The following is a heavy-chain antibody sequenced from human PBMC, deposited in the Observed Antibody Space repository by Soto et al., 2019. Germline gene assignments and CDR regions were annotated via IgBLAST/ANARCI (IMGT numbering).Heavy chain of an antibody. Sequence: QVQLLQSGPRLVKPSETLSLTCTVASGSISSYYWSWLRQPPGKGLEWIGYAYYSGTTNYNPSLKSRLVISIDTSKTQFSLTLNSVTAADTAVYYCARTPLEYFGLWTHLDYLDFWGQGALVTVSS. D-gene: IGHD3-3*01. J-gene: IGHJ4*02. CDR1: SGSISSYY. V-gene: IGHV4-59*01. CDR3: ARTPLEYFGLWTHLDYLDF. CDR2: AYYSGTT.